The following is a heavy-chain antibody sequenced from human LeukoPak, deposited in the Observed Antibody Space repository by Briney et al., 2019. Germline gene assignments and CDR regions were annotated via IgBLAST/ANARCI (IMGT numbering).Heavy chain of an antibody. CDR2: ISDDGSKK. CDR1: GFTFSAYG. D-gene: IGHD1-26*01. Sequence: GGSLRLSCVASGFTFSAYGMHWVRQAPGKGLEWVAVISDDGSKKYYADSVKGRFTISRDNSKNTLDLQMNSLRAEDTAVYYCAREGRGRDFDYWGQGTLVTVSS. J-gene: IGHJ4*02. CDR3: AREGRGRDFDY. V-gene: IGHV3-30*03.